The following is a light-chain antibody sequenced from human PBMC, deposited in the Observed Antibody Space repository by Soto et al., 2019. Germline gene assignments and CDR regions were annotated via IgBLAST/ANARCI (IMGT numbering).Light chain of an antibody. CDR2: GSS. V-gene: IGKV1-39*01. Sequence: IQMTQSPCYMSASVGDRVTSTCRTSRGSSSYLAWYQQKPDPAPSLIIYGSSNSATGIPDRFGSSGSGADITLTISILQPEDFATYYCQQSYCTPPTFGGGTKVDIK. J-gene: IGKJ4*01. CDR3: QQSYCTPPT. CDR1: RGSSSY.